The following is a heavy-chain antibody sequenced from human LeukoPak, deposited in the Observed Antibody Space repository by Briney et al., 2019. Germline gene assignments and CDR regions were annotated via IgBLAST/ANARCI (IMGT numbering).Heavy chain of an antibody. D-gene: IGHD2-15*01. V-gene: IGHV3-23*01. CDR3: AKAPVTSCRGAFCYPFDS. CDR1: GFTFSSYS. CDR2: TSSSDAGK. J-gene: IGHJ4*02. Sequence: QAGGSLRLSCAASGFTFSSYSMNWVRQAPGKGLEWVSATSSSDAGKYYADSVRGRFTISRDNSRNTMYLQMNSLRVEDAAVYYCAKAPVTSCRGAFCYPFDSWGQGTLVTVSS.